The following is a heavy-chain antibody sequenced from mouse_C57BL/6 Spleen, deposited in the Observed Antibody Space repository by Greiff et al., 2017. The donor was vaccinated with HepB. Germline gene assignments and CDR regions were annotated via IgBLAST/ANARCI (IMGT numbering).Heavy chain of an antibody. D-gene: IGHD2-1*01. V-gene: IGHV1-22*01. CDR3: ARYYGNRAWFAY. CDR1: GYTFTDYN. CDR2: INPNNGGT. Sequence: EVQLQQSGPELVKPGASVKMSCKASGYTFTDYNMHWVKQSHGKSLEWIGYINPNNGGTSYNQKFKGKATLTVNKSSSTAYMELRSLTSEDSAVYYCARYYGNRAWFAYWGQGTLVTVSA. J-gene: IGHJ3*01.